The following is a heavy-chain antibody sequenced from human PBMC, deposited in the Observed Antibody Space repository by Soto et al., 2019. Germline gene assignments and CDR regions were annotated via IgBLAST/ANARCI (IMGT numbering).Heavy chain of an antibody. CDR3: TTLHPTL. Sequence: ASVKVSCKASGYTFTSYDINWVRQATGQGLEWMGWMNPNSGNTGYAQKFQGRVTMTRNTSISTAYMELNSLKTEDSAMYYCTTLHPTLWGQGTLVTVSS. J-gene: IGHJ4*02. CDR1: GYTFTSYD. CDR2: MNPNSGNT. V-gene: IGHV1-8*01. D-gene: IGHD2-15*01.